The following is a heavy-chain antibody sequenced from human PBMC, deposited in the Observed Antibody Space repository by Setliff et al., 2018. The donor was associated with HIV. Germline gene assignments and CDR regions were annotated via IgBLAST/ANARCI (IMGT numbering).Heavy chain of an antibody. CDR1: GFTFSDYY. Sequence: ASVKVSCKASGFTFSDYYMHWVRQAPGQGLEWMGVITPNGGSANYAQKLQGRVTMTTDTSTSTAYMEVRSLRSDDTAVYYCVRLTADRTNYYYYMDVWGKGTTVTVSS. J-gene: IGHJ6*03. CDR3: VRLTADRTNYYYYMDV. D-gene: IGHD2-8*01. V-gene: IGHV1-2*02. CDR2: ITPNGGSA.